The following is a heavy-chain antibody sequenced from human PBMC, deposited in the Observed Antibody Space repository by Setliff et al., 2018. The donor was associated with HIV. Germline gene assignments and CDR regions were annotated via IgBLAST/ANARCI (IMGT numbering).Heavy chain of an antibody. D-gene: IGHD3-10*01. Sequence: ASVKVSCKPSGYTFTTYGLSWVRQAPGQGLEWMGWISTYSDETSSSQNLQGRLTMTTDTSTGTAYMELRSLRSDDTAVYYCASQITMGLSWFDPWGQGTLVTVSS. CDR2: ISTYSDET. CDR1: GYTFTTYG. CDR3: ASQITMGLSWFDP. V-gene: IGHV1-18*01. J-gene: IGHJ5*02.